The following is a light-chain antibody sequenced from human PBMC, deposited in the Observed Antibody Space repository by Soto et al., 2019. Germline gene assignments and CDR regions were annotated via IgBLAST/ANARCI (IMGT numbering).Light chain of an antibody. V-gene: IGKV3-20*01. CDR1: QSVGSD. CDR2: HTS. CDR3: QQHGSSPIT. Sequence: EIVMTQSPATLSVSPGERATLSCRASQSVGSDLAWYQQKPGQAPRLLIYHTSNRAAGIPARFSGSGSGTDFTLTISRLEPEDFAVYYCQQHGSSPITFGQGTRLEIK. J-gene: IGKJ5*01.